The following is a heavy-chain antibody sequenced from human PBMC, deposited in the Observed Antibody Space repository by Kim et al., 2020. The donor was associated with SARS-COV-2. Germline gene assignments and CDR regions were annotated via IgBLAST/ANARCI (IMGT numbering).Heavy chain of an antibody. Sequence: SETLSLTCAVYGGSFSGYYWSWIRQPPGKGLEWIGEINHSGSTNYNPSLKSRVTISVDTSKNQFSLKLSSVTAADTAVYYCARGYYDSSGYQNWYFDLWGRGTLVTVSS. CDR2: INHSGST. J-gene: IGHJ2*01. CDR3: ARGYYDSSGYQNWYFDL. CDR1: GGSFSGYY. D-gene: IGHD3-22*01. V-gene: IGHV4-34*01.